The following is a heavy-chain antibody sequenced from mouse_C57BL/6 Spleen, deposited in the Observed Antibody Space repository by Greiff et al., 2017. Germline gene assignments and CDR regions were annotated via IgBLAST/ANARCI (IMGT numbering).Heavy chain of an antibody. V-gene: IGHV14-2*01. CDR3: AWGLQPDY. CDR2: IDPEDGET. J-gene: IGHJ2*01. Sequence: VQLKESGAELVKPGASVKLSCTASGFNIKDYYMHWVKQRPEQGLGWIGRIDPEDGETKYAPKFPGKATITADTSSNTAYLQLSSLTSEDTAVYYCAWGLQPDYWGQGTTLTVSS. D-gene: IGHD2-2*01. CDR1: GFNIKDYY.